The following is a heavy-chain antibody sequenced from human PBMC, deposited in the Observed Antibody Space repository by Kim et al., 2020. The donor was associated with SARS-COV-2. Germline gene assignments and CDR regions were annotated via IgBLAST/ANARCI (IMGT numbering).Heavy chain of an antibody. CDR3: AREFTPVYYYDSSGYHEGHGDY. J-gene: IGHJ4*02. V-gene: IGHV3-21*01. CDR1: GFTFSSYS. Sequence: GGSLRLSCAASGFTFSSYSMNWVRQAPGKGLEWVSSISSSSSYIYYADSVKGRFTISRDNAKNSLYLQMNSLRAEDTAVYYCAREFTPVYYYDSSGYHEGHGDYWGQGTLVTVSS. D-gene: IGHD3-22*01. CDR2: ISSSSSYI.